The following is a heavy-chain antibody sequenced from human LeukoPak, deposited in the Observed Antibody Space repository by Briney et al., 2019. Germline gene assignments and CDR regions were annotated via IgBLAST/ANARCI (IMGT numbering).Heavy chain of an antibody. Sequence: SETLSLTCTVSGDSISNYYRNWIRQPAGKGLEWIGLMYTSGSTNYNPSLKSRVTISVDTSKNQFSLKLSSVTAADTAVYYCARGAITFGGKNYYYYGMDVWGQGTTVTVSS. J-gene: IGHJ6*02. CDR3: ARGAITFGGKNYYYYGMDV. CDR1: GDSISNYY. D-gene: IGHD3-16*01. CDR2: MYTSGST. V-gene: IGHV4-4*07.